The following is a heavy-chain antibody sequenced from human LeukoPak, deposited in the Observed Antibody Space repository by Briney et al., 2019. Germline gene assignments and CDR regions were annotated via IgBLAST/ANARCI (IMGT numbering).Heavy chain of an antibody. D-gene: IGHD1-26*01. V-gene: IGHV4-34*01. Sequence: SETLSLTCAVYGGTFSGHYWSWVRQSPGKGLEWIGEVNHSGSTNYNPPLKSRVSISADASKNQFSLKVRSMTAADTAVYYCARRPRNAGSYDGPSGLDYWGQGTRVTVSS. CDR3: ARRPRNAGSYDGPSGLDY. J-gene: IGHJ4*02. CDR2: VNHSGST. CDR1: GGTFSGHY.